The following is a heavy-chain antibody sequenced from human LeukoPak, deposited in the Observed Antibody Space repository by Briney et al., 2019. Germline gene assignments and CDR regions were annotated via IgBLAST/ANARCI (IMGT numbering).Heavy chain of an antibody. CDR2: IWYDGSNK. Sequence: GGSLRLSCAASGFTFSSYGMHWVRLAPGKGLEWVAVIWYDGSNKYYADSVKGRFTISRDNAKNTLYLQMNNLRAEDTAVYYCARGRYYGMDVWGQGTTVTVSS. CDR1: GFTFSSYG. V-gene: IGHV3-33*01. J-gene: IGHJ6*02. CDR3: ARGRYYGMDV.